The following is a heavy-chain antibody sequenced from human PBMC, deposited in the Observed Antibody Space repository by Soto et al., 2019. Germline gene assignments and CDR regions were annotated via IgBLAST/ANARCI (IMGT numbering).Heavy chain of an antibody. CDR3: ASSEGTYYGMDV. J-gene: IGHJ6*02. V-gene: IGHV1-69*02. Sequence: QVQLVQSGAEVKKPGSSVKVSCKASGGTFSSYTISWVRQAPGQGLEWMGRIIPILGIANYAPKFQGRGTITADKSTSTAYLELSSLRSEDTAVYYWASSEGTYYGMDVWGQGTTVTVSS. CDR1: GGTFSSYT. CDR2: IIPILGIA.